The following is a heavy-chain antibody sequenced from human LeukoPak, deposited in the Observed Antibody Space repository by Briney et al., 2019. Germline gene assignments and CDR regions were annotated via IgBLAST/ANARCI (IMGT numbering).Heavy chain of an antibody. D-gene: IGHD1-1*01. J-gene: IGHJ6*02. V-gene: IGHV1-69*04. CDR3: ARHNRAQDGMDV. CDR1: GGTFSSYA. CDR2: IIPILGIA. Sequence: SVKVSCKASGGTFSSYAISWVRQAPGQGLEWMGRIIPILGIANYAQKFQGRVTITADKSTSTAYMELSSLRSEDTAVYYCARHNRAQDGMDVWGQGTLVIVSS.